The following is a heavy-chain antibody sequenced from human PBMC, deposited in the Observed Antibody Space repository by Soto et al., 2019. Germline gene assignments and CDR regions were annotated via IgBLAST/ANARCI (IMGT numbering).Heavy chain of an antibody. Sequence: EVQLVESGGGLVQPGGSLRLSCAASGFTFTNAWINWVRQAPGKGLEWVGRIKSKTDGGTTDYAEPVKGRFAISRDDSNNKVYLQMNSLKIEDTAVYYCTTDSYSTIIIVRFDYWGHGTLVTVSS. CDR1: GFTFTNAW. CDR2: IKSKTDGGTT. V-gene: IGHV3-15*07. J-gene: IGHJ4*01. CDR3: TTDSYSTIIIVRFDY. D-gene: IGHD3-22*01.